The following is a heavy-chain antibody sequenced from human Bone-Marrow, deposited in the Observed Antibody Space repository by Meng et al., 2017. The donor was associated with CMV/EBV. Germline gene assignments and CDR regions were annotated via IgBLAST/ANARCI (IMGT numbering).Heavy chain of an antibody. CDR3: ARDSFPHIAVAGMGWFDP. CDR1: TFSSYS. V-gene: IGHV3-21*01. CDR2: ISSSSSYI. J-gene: IGHJ5*02. Sequence: TFSSYSMEWVCQAQGKGQEWVSSISSSSSYIYYADSVKGRFTISRDNATNSLYLQMNSQRDEDTAVYYCARDSFPHIAVAGMGWFDPWGQGTLVTVSS. D-gene: IGHD6-19*01.